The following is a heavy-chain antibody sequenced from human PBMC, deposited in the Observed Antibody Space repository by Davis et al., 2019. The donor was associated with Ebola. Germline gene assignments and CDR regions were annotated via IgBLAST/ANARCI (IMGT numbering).Heavy chain of an antibody. CDR2: IFNSGTV. CDR3: ARDNLGSLDY. J-gene: IGHJ4*02. Sequence: MPGGSLRLSCTLSGGSISGFQWAWIRQPPGQGLEYVGHIFNSGTVSYNSALKRRVFISLDRSSTQFSLKLTSVTAADTAVYFCARDNLGSLDYWGQGLLVTVSS. CDR1: GGSISGFQ. V-gene: IGHV4-59*01. D-gene: IGHD1-14*01.